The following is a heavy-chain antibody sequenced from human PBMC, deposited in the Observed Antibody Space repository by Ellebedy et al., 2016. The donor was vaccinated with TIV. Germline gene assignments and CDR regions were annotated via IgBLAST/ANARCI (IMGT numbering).Heavy chain of an antibody. D-gene: IGHD5-18*01. CDR2: FKIDASSA. CDR1: GFTFTCLY. J-gene: IGHJ4*02. CDR3: ARGYNSGLDF. V-gene: IGHV3-74*01. Sequence: GESLKISCATSGFTFTCLYMHRVRQVPGKGLVWVSRFKIDASSASYTDSVKGRFTLPADNAKSILYLQMNGLRAEDTAVYYCARGYNSGLDFWGQGTLVTVSS.